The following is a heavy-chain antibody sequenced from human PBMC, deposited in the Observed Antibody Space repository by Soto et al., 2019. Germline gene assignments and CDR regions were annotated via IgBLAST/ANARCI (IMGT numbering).Heavy chain of an antibody. J-gene: IGHJ5*02. CDR2: IFYSGTA. CDR1: GDSLSSGNHY. V-gene: IGHV4-30-4*01. CDR3: ARTDYGTAYFDP. D-gene: IGHD3-10*01. Sequence: PSETLSLTCTVSGDSLSSGNHYWSWIRQPPGTGLEWIGYIFYSGTAYYNPSLKSRLTISVDTSKNQFSLKLSSVTAADTAVYYCARTDYGTAYFDPWGQGSLVTVSS.